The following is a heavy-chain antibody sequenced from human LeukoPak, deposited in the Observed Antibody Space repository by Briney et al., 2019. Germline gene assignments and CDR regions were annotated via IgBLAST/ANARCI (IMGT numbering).Heavy chain of an antibody. V-gene: IGHV4-59*01. CDR2: VYYTGST. CDR3: ARGAMATTPFFDY. J-gene: IGHJ4*02. CDR1: GGSISNYY. Sequence: SETLSLTCSVSGGSISNYYYWTWIRQPPGKGLEWIGYVYYTGSTNFNPSLKSRVTMSLDTSRNQFSLKLTSLTAADTAVYYCARGAMATTPFFDYWGQGTLVTVSS. D-gene: IGHD5-24*01.